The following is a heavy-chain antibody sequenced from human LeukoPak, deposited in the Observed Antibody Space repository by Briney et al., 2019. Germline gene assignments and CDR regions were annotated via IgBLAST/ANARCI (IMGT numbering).Heavy chain of an antibody. Sequence: ASVKVSCKASGYTFSDYYTHWMRQAPGQGLEWMGWINPNSGDTNYAQKFKGRVTMTRDTSISTAYMELSSLTSDDTAVYYCARGPNTGAFDYWGQGTLVTVSS. CDR3: ARGPNTGAFDY. CDR1: GYTFSDYY. CDR2: INPNSGDT. D-gene: IGHD7-27*01. J-gene: IGHJ4*02. V-gene: IGHV1-2*02.